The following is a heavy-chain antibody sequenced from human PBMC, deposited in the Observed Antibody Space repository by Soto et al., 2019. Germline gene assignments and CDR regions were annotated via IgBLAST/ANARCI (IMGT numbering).Heavy chain of an antibody. D-gene: IGHD3-22*01. CDR2: IIPILGIA. J-gene: IGHJ4*02. V-gene: IGHV1-69*02. Sequence: QVQLVQSGAEVKKPRSSVKVSCKASGSTFSSYTISWVRQAPGQGLEWMGRIIPILGIANYAQKFQGRVRLTADKCTSTAYMELSSLRSGDTAVYYCASRYDSSDYWGQGTLVTVSS. CDR1: GSTFSSYT. CDR3: ASRYDSSDY.